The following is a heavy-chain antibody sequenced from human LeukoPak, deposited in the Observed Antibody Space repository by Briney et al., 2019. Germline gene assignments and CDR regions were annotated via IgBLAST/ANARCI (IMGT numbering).Heavy chain of an antibody. Sequence: PSQTLSLTCTVSGGSIDTGGYYWSWIRQHPGKGLEWIGYIYYSGITYYNPSLKSRLTMSVDTSKNQFSLKLTSVTAADTAVYYCARDNFGDYVGDAFDIWGQGTMVTVSS. J-gene: IGHJ3*02. V-gene: IGHV4-31*03. CDR1: GGSIDTGGYY. CDR3: ARDNFGDYVGDAFDI. D-gene: IGHD4-17*01. CDR2: IYYSGIT.